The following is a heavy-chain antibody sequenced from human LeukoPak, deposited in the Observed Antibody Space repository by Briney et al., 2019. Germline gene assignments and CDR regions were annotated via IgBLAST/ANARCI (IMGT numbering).Heavy chain of an antibody. CDR3: AKGPAFDI. CDR1: GFTFSSYG. J-gene: IGHJ3*02. CDR2: IWYDGSNK. Sequence: GGSLRLSCAASGFTFSSYGMHWVRQAPGQGLQWVAVIWYDGSNKYYADSEKGRFTISRDNSKNTLYLQMNSLRPEDTAVYYCAKGPAFDIWGQGTMVTVSS. V-gene: IGHV3-33*06.